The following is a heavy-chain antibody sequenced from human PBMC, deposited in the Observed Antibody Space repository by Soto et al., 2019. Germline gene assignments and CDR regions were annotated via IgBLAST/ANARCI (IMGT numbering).Heavy chain of an antibody. J-gene: IGHJ6*03. D-gene: IGHD4-17*01. CDR2: IYYSGST. V-gene: IGHV4-59*08. Sequence: PSETLSLTCTVSGGSISSYYWSWIRQPPGKGLEWIGYIYYSGSTNYNPSLKSRVTISVDTSKNQFSLKLSSVTAADTAVYYCARTVGYYYYMDVWGKGTTVTVPS. CDR1: GGSISSYY. CDR3: ARTVGYYYYMDV.